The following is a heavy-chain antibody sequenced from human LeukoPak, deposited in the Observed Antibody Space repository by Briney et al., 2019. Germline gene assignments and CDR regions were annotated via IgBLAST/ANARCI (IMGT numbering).Heavy chain of an antibody. D-gene: IGHD3-10*01. Sequence: SETLSLTCAVYGGSFSGYYWSWIRQPPGKGLEWIGEINHSGSTNYNPSLKSRVTMSVDTSKNQFSLKLSSVTAADTAVYYCARAGSGSYRITPYYYYGMDVWGQGTTVTVSS. CDR3: ARAGSGSYRITPYYYYGMDV. V-gene: IGHV4-34*01. CDR2: INHSGST. CDR1: GGSFSGYY. J-gene: IGHJ6*02.